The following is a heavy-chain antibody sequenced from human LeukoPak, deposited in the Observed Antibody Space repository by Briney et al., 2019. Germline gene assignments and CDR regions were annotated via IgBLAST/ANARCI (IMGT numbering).Heavy chain of an antibody. CDR1: GYTFASYA. D-gene: IGHD6-13*01. CDR3: ARARTGIAAAGDFDY. J-gene: IGHJ4*02. V-gene: IGHV1-3*01. CDR2: INAGNGNT. Sequence: ASVNVSCKASGYTFASYARHWVRQAPGQRLEWMGWINAGNGNTKYSQKFQGRVTITRDTSASTAYMELSSLRSEDTAVYYCARARTGIAAAGDFDYWGQGTLVTVSS.